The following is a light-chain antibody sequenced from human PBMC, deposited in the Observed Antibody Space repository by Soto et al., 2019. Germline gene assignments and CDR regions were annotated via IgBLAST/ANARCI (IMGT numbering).Light chain of an antibody. J-gene: IGKJ5*01. Sequence: EIVLTQSPGTLSLSPGERATLSCRASQSISSSYLAWYQQKPGQAPRLLIYGVSSRATAIPDRFSGSGSGTDFNLTISSLEPEDIAVYYCQHQGTFGQGTRLEIK. CDR2: GVS. CDR1: QSISSSY. V-gene: IGKV3-20*01. CDR3: QHQGT.